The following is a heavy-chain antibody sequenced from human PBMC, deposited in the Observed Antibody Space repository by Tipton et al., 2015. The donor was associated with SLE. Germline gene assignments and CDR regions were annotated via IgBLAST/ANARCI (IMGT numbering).Heavy chain of an antibody. V-gene: IGHV4-59*08. D-gene: IGHD5-12*01. J-gene: IGHJ5*02. CDR1: GVSISNYY. CDR2: VYKN. CDR3: ARHHSLLRRFDP. Sequence: TLSLTCYVTGVSISNYYWTWIRQSPGKGLEWIGNVYKNYNPSLESRVTISVDTSRNLFSLKLTSVTAADTAVYFCARHHSLLRRFDPWGQGTLVTVSS.